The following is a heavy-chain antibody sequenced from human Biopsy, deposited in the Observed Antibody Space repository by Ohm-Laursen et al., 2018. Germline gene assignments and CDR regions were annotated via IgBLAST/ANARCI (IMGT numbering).Heavy chain of an antibody. CDR3: ARILGSTVTTYSAMDV. D-gene: IGHD4-17*01. Sequence: TQTLTLTSTVSGISLSNGRMGVSWVRQPPGKALEWLAHIFPNDEKAFSTSLKSRLTISKDTSKSQVVLTMTNVDPVDTATYYCARILGSTVTTYSAMDVWGQGTTVTVSS. V-gene: IGHV2-26*01. J-gene: IGHJ6*02. CDR2: IFPNDEK. CDR1: GISLSNGRMG.